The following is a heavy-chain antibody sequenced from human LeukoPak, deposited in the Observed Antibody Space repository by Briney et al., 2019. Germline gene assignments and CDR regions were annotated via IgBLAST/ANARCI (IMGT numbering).Heavy chain of an antibody. Sequence: PGGSLRLSCAAYGFTFSSYDMNWVRQAPGKGLEWVSTISGGGDKAYYADFVKGRFTISRDNSKNTLYLQMNSLRAEDTAVYYCAKRPREENAFDIWGQGTMVTVSS. CDR3: AKRPREENAFDI. J-gene: IGHJ3*02. V-gene: IGHV3-23*01. CDR2: ISGGGDKA. CDR1: GFTFSSYD. D-gene: IGHD1-26*01.